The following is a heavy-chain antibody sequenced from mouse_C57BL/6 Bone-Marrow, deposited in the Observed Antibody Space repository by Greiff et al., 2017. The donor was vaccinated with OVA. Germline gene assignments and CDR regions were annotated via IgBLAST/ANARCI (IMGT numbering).Heavy chain of an antibody. V-gene: IGHV1-61*01. CDR3: ARRGSSYYWYFDV. CDR2: IYPSDSET. J-gene: IGHJ1*03. D-gene: IGHD1-1*01. CDR1: GYTFTSYW. Sequence: QVQLQQPGAELVRPGSSVKLSCKASGYTFTSYWMDWVKQRPGQGLEWIGNIYPSDSETHYNQKFKDKATLTVDKSSSTAYMQLSSLTYEDSAVYYCARRGSSYYWYFDVWGTGTTVTVSS.